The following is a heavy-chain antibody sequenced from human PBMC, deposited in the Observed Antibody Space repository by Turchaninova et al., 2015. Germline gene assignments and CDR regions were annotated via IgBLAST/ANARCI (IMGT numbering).Heavy chain of an antibody. CDR1: GASITTSYSY. Sequence: QLQLQESGPGLVKPSETLSLTCTVSGASITTSYSYWGWIRQPPGKGLEWIGSIYYSGSTYYRPSLKSRVTIAVDTSQNQFSLKLSSVTAADTAVDYCARHQSSARTFDYWGQGTLVTVSS. D-gene: IGHD1-14*01. CDR3: ARHQSSARTFDY. J-gene: IGHJ4*02. CDR2: IYYSGST. V-gene: IGHV4-39*01.